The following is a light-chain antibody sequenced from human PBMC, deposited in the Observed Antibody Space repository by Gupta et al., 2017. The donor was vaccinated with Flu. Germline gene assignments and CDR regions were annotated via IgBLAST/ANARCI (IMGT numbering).Light chain of an antibody. CDR2: DVS. V-gene: IGLV2-14*01. CDR3: SSYTSTNTFYV. CDR1: SSDVGGSNY. J-gene: IGLJ1*01. Sequence: QSAITQPASGSGSPGPSITISCTGTSSDVGGSNYVSWYQQHPCKAPKLMIYDVSNRPSGVSSRFSGSKSGNTASLTISGLEAEEASDYYFSSYTSTNTFYVFGSGTKVTVL.